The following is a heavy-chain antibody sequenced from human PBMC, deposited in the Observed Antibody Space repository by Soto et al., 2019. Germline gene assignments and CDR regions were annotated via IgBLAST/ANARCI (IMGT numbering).Heavy chain of an antibody. D-gene: IGHD3-10*01. CDR3: AKDPRRFHLGSGDGPYFFDY. CDR1: GFTFSNYA. V-gene: IGHV3-23*01. J-gene: IGHJ4*02. Sequence: DVQMLESGGGLVRPGGSLRLSCVASGFTFSNYAMSWVRQTPGKGLEWVATISGNGGATNYADSLKGRFTISRDNSKDTLFLDINTPRGDDTATYFCAKDPRRFHLGSGDGPYFFDYWGQGTPVTVSS. CDR2: ISGNGGAT.